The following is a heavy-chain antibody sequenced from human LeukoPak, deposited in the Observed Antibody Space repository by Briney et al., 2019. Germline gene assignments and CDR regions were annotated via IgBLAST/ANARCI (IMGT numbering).Heavy chain of an antibody. D-gene: IGHD3-3*01. J-gene: IGHJ6*03. Sequence: GGSLRLSCAASGFTFDDYGMSWVRQAPGKGLEWVSGINWNGGSTGYADSVKGRFTISRDNAKNSLYLQMNSLRAEDTALYYCARAGRPYYDFWSGYHLDYYYYYMDVWGKGTTVTVSS. CDR2: INWNGGST. CDR3: ARAGRPYYDFWSGYHLDYYYYYMDV. V-gene: IGHV3-20*04. CDR1: GFTFDDYG.